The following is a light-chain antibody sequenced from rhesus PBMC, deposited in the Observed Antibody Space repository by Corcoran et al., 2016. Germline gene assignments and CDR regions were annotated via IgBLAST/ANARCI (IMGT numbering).Light chain of an antibody. J-gene: IGKJ3*01. CDR3: QQHHNSPFT. CDR2: RAS. V-gene: IGKV1-69*01. CDR1: QDISNW. Sequence: DIQMTQSPSSLSASVGDRVTIACRASQDISNWLAWYQQQAGKAPQLLIYRASNLETGVPSMFSASGSGTDFTLTISSLQPEAIATYYCQQHHNSPFTFGPGTKLDI.